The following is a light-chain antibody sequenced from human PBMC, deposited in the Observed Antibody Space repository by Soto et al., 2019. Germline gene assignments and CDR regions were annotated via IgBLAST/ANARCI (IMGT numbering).Light chain of an antibody. J-gene: IGLJ2*01. CDR3: ASWDERLNGYMI. Sequence: QSALTQPPSASGTPGQRVTISCSGSNSNIGRSTVNWYQQLPGTAPKLLIYTNTERPSGVPDRFSGSRSGTSASLAITGLQADDEAYYYCASWDERLNGYMIFGGGT. CDR1: NSNIGRST. V-gene: IGLV1-44*01. CDR2: TNT.